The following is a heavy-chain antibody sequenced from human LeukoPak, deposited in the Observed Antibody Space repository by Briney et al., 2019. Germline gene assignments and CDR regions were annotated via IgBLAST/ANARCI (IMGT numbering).Heavy chain of an antibody. Sequence: GASXKVSCKASGYTFTNYALSWGRQAPGQGREWRGWISAYNGNTTYSHTLQRTLTMTTVTSTITVYMELRSLRSDDTAVYYCARDVGEGFCSGGSCSDYWGQGTLVTVSS. CDR2: ISAYNGNT. J-gene: IGHJ4*02. CDR1: GYTFTNYA. CDR3: ARDVGEGFCSGGSCSDY. V-gene: IGHV1-18*01. D-gene: IGHD2-15*01.